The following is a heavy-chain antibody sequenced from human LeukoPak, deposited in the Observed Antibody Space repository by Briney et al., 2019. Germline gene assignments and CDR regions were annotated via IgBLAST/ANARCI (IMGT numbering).Heavy chain of an antibody. J-gene: IGHJ4*02. CDR3: ARDLREHFDY. Sequence: ASVKVSCKASGYNFSIHWMHWVRQAPGQGLEWMGIINPSGGSTSYAQKFQGRVTMTRDTSTSTVYMELSSLRSEDTAVYYCARDLREHFDYWGQGTLVTVSS. CDR1: GYNFSIHW. V-gene: IGHV1-46*01. CDR2: INPSGGST. D-gene: IGHD1-1*01.